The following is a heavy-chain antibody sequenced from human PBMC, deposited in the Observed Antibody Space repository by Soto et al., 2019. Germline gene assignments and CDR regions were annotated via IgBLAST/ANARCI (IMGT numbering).Heavy chain of an antibody. V-gene: IGHV4-34*01. CDR3: ARALWLGEKAFDY. D-gene: IGHD3-10*01. CDR2: INHSGST. J-gene: IGHJ4*02. Sequence: QVQLQQWGAGLLKPSETLSLTCAVYGGSFSGYYWSWIRQPPGKGLEWIGEINHSGSTNYNPSLKSRVTISVDTSKNQFSLKLSSVTAADTAVYYCARALWLGEKAFDYWGQGTLVTVSS. CDR1: GGSFSGYY.